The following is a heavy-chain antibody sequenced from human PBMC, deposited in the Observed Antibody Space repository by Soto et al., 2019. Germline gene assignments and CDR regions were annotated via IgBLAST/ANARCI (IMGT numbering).Heavy chain of an antibody. V-gene: IGHV3-30*18. J-gene: IGHJ6*02. CDR2: ISNDGIKK. CDR3: AKSPQWVAKGGMDV. CDR1: GFTFSSYG. Sequence: QVQLVESGGGVVQPGGSLRLSCAASGFTFSSYGVHRVRQAPGKGLEWVAVISNDGIKKNYRESAKGRFTISRDNSKNTLYLQMNSLRTEDTAVYYCAKSPQWVAKGGMDVWGQGTTVTVSS. D-gene: IGHD1-26*01.